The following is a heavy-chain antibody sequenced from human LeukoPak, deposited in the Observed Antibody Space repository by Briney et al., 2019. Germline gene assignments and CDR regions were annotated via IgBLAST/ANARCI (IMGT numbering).Heavy chain of an antibody. CDR2: INPNSGGT. CDR1: GYTFTSYG. V-gene: IGHV1-2*02. Sequence: ASVKVSCKASGYTFTSYGISWVRQAPGQGLEWMGWINPNSGGTNYAQKFQGRVTMTRDTSISTAYMELSRLRSDDTAVYYCARDNCSTSCYNWFDPWGQGTLVTVSS. CDR3: ARDNCSTSCYNWFDP. D-gene: IGHD2-2*01. J-gene: IGHJ5*02.